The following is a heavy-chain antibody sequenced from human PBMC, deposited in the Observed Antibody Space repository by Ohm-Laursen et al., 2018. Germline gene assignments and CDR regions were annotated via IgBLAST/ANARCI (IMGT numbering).Heavy chain of an antibody. D-gene: IGHD4-17*01. CDR1: GFTFSNYV. Sequence: SLRLSCAASGFTFSNYVMRWARQAPGKGLEWVSSISGSGDTTHYADSVRGRFTISRDNSKNTLYLQMNSLRAEDTAVYYCAKEATVTTVSVSDYWGQGTLVTVSS. V-gene: IGHV3-23*01. CDR3: AKEATVTTVSVSDY. CDR2: ISGSGDTT. J-gene: IGHJ4*02.